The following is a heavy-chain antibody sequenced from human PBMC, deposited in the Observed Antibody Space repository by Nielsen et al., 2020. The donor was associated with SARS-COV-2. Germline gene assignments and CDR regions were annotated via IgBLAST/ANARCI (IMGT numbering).Heavy chain of an antibody. Sequence: WIRQPPGKGLEWVSAISGSGGSTYYADSVKGRFTISRDNSKNTLYLQMNSLRAEDTAVYYCAKDSMFGYYYDSSGYYFDYGGQGTLVTVSS. CDR2: ISGSGGST. D-gene: IGHD3-22*01. CDR3: AKDSMFGYYYDSSGYYFDY. J-gene: IGHJ4*02. V-gene: IGHV3-23*01.